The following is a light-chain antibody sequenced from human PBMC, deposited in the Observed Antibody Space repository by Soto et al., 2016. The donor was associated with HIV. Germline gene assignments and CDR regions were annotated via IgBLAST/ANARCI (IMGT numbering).Light chain of an antibody. Sequence: DIQMTQSPSTLSASVGDRVTITCRASQSISHWLAWYQQKPGEAPKLLIYKASALESGVPSRFSGSGSGTEFTLTINSLQPDDFATYYCQQYNSYLGTFGQGTKVEIK. V-gene: IGKV1-5*03. CDR2: KAS. CDR3: QQYNSYLGT. J-gene: IGKJ1*01. CDR1: QSISHW.